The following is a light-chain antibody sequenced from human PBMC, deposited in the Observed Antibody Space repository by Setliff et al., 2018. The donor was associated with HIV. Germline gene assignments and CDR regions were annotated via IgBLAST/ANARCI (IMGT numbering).Light chain of an antibody. CDR2: RNN. CDR3: AAWDDSLSGFYV. CDR1: SSNIGSNY. J-gene: IGLJ1*01. Sequence: QSVLAQPPSASGTPGQRVNITCSGSSSNIGSNYVYWYQQLPGTTPKLLIYRNNQRPSGVPDRFSGSKAGTSASLAISGXXAEDEADYYCAAWDDSLSGFYVFGNGTRVTVL. V-gene: IGLV1-47*01.